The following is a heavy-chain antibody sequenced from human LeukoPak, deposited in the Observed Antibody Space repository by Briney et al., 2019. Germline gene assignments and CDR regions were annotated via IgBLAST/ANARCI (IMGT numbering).Heavy chain of an antibody. J-gene: IGHJ4*02. D-gene: IGHD2-2*01. CDR1: GFTVSSNY. CDR3: ANLNTSSSGDY. Sequence: PGGSLRLSCAASGFTVSSNYMSWVRQAPGKGLEWVSVIYSGGSTYYADSVKGRFTISRDNSKNTLYLQMNSLRAEDTAVYYCANLNTSSSGDYWGQGTLVTVSS. V-gene: IGHV3-53*05. CDR2: IYSGGST.